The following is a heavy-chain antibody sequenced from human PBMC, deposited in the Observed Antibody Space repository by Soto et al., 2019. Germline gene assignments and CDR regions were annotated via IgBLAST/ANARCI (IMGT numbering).Heavy chain of an antibody. CDR2: LIPIFGAA. Sequence: ASVKVTCQASGTTFSSYPISWLRQAPEQGHEWIGGLIPIFGAANYAQKFQGRVTITADESTSTAYMELSSLRSEDTAVYYCARDRIVIVVVPAARSGDYYYYGMDVWGQGTTVTVSS. CDR3: ARDRIVIVVVPAARSGDYYYYGMDV. V-gene: IGHV1-69*13. J-gene: IGHJ6*02. CDR1: GTTFSSYP. D-gene: IGHD2-2*01.